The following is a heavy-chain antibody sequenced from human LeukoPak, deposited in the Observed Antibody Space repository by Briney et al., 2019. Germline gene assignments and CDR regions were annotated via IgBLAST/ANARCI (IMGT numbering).Heavy chain of an antibody. J-gene: IGHJ4*02. D-gene: IGHD6-19*01. CDR2: IIPIFGTA. V-gene: IGHV1-69*13. CDR1: GYTFTSYG. Sequence: ASVKVSCKASGYTFTSYGISWVRQAPGQGLEWMGGIIPIFGTANYAQKFQGRVTITADESTSTAYMELSSLRSEDTAVYYCARVKGQWLDYWGQGTLVTVSS. CDR3: ARVKGQWLDY.